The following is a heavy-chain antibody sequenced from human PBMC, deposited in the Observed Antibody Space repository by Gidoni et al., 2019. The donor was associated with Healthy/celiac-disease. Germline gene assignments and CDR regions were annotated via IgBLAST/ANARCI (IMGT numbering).Heavy chain of an antibody. CDR1: GFTFSNFA. CDR3: AKAFQPGV. Sequence: EEQLLESGGGWVQPGGSLRLSWAASGFTFSNFAMSWVRPAPGKGLEWVSTISGSGGSTFYADSVKGRFTISRDNSKNTLYLQMNSLRADDSAVFYCAKAFQPGVWGQGTTVTVSS. V-gene: IGHV3-23*01. CDR2: ISGSGGST. J-gene: IGHJ6*02.